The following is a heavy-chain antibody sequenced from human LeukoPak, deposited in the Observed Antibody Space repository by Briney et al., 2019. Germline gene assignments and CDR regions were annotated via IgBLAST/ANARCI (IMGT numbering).Heavy chain of an antibody. CDR2: INHSGST. Sequence: ETLSLACAVYGGSFSGYYWSWIRQPPGKGLEWIGEINHSGSTNYNPSLKSRVTISVDTSKNQFSLKLSSVTAADTAVYYCARVGYSNYIVSYYGMDVWGQGTTVTVSS. J-gene: IGHJ6*02. CDR3: ARVGYSNYIVSYYGMDV. CDR1: GGSFSGYY. V-gene: IGHV4-34*01. D-gene: IGHD4-11*01.